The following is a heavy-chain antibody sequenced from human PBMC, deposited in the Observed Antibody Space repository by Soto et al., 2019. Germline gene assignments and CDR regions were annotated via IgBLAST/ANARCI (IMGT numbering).Heavy chain of an antibody. V-gene: IGHV3-33*01. D-gene: IGHD1-26*01. J-gene: IGHJ6*02. Sequence: QVQLVESGGGVVQPGRSLRLSCAASGFTFSSYGMHWVRQAPGKGLEWVAVIWYDGSNKYYADSVKGRFTISRDNSKNTLYRQMNSLRAEDTAVYYCARDRRPGAEWGYYYYYYGMDVWGQGTTVTVSS. CDR1: GFTFSSYG. CDR3: ARDRRPGAEWGYYYYYYGMDV. CDR2: IWYDGSNK.